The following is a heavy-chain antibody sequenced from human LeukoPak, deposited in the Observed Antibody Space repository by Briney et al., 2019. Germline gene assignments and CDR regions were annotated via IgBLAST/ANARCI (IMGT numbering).Heavy chain of an antibody. V-gene: IGHV1-18*01. CDR1: GYTFTSYG. CDR3: AREESGSVSRYMDV. CDR2: ISAYNCNK. D-gene: IGHD2-15*01. J-gene: IGHJ6*03. Sequence: VASVTVSYQASGYTFTSYGIRWVRQPPGQGREWMGWISAYNCNKNYAQKLQGRVTITTDTSTSTAYMELRSLRSDDTAVYYCAREESGSVSRYMDVWGKGTTVTVSS.